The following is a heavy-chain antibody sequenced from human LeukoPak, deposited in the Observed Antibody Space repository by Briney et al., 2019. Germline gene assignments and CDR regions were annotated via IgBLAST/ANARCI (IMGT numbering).Heavy chain of an antibody. J-gene: IGHJ4*02. Sequence: GGSLRLSCAASGFTFSSYWMSWVRQAPGKGLEWLANIKVDGSEKYYVDSVKGRFTISRDNAKNSLYLQMNSLRAEDTAVYYCARDPPQIGEGRDCWGQGTLVTVSS. CDR1: GFTFSSYW. CDR3: ARDPPQIGEGRDC. D-gene: IGHD3-16*01. V-gene: IGHV3-7*01. CDR2: IKVDGSEK.